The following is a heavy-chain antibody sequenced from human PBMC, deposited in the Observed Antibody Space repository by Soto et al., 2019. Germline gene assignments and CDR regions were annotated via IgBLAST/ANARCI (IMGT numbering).Heavy chain of an antibody. D-gene: IGHD6-13*01. CDR2: IYYSGST. Sequence: SETLSLTCTVSGGSISSGGYYWSWIRQHPGKGLEWIGYIYYSGSTYYNPSLKSRVTISVDTSKNQFSLKLSSVTAADTAVYYCARHGPIAAAGTVFDYWGQGTLVTVSS. CDR3: ARHGPIAAAGTVFDY. J-gene: IGHJ4*02. CDR1: GGSISSGGYY. V-gene: IGHV4-31*03.